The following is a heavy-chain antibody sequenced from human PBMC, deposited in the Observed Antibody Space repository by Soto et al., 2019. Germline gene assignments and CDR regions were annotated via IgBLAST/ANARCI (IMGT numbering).Heavy chain of an antibody. CDR1: GFTFSSSA. D-gene: IGHD2-21*01. CDR3: AAGSIPPRYTQFYYYYGMDA. CDR2: IVVGSGNT. J-gene: IGHJ6*02. V-gene: IGHV1-58*01. Sequence: SVKVSCKASGFTFSSSAVQWVRQARGQRLEWVGWIVVGSGNTNYAQRFQERVTITRDMSTSTAYMELSSLRSEDTAVYFCAAGSIPPRYTQFYYYYGMDAWGQGTTVTVSS.